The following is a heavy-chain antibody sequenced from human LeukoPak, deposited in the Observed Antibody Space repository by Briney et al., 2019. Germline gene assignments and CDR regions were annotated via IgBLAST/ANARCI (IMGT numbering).Heavy chain of an antibody. CDR2: IGSSGSHI. CDR1: GFTFSSYS. V-gene: IGHV3-21*01. J-gene: IGHJ3*02. Sequence: AGGSLRLSCAASGFTFSSYSMNWVRQTPGKGLDWVSSIGSSGSHIYYADSVKGRFTISGDNAKNSLYLQMNSLRAEDTAVYYCARVGSGGTREDTFDIWGQGTMVTVSS. CDR3: ARVGSGGTREDTFDI. D-gene: IGHD1-26*01.